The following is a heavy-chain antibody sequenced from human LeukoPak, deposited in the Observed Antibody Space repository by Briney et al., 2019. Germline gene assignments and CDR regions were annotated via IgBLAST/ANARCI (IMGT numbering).Heavy chain of an antibody. V-gene: IGHV3-23*01. CDR1: GFSFSDAW. D-gene: IGHD2-21*02. CDR3: ATDCGGDCYSLPDY. J-gene: IGHJ4*02. Sequence: GGSLRLSCAASGFSFSDAWMNWVRQAPGKGLEWVSAISGSGGSTYYADSVKGRFTISRDNSKNTLYLQMNSLRAEDTAVYYCATDCGGDCYSLPDYWGQGTLVTVSS. CDR2: ISGSGGST.